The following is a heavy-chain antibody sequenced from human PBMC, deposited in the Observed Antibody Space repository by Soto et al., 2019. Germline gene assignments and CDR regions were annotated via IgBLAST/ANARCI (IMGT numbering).Heavy chain of an antibody. CDR1: GGSFSGYY. Sequence: SETLSLTCAVYGGSFSGYYWSWIRQPPGKGLEWIGEINHSGSTNYNPSLKSRVTISVDTSKNKFSLKLGSVTAADTAVYYCARDRRYCSSTSCLYYYYYGMDVWGQGTTVTVSS. V-gene: IGHV4-34*01. CDR2: INHSGST. D-gene: IGHD2-2*01. J-gene: IGHJ6*02. CDR3: ARDRRYCSSTSCLYYYYYGMDV.